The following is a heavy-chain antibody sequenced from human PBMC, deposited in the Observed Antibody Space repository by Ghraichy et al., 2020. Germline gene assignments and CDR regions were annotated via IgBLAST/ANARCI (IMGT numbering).Heavy chain of an antibody. CDR1: SGSISNGGYF. V-gene: IGHV4-31*03. CDR3: ARAYSSSRAVFDY. D-gene: IGHD6-13*01. J-gene: IGHJ4*02. CDR2: IYYTGTP. Sequence: SETLSLTCTVSSGSISNGGYFWSWIRQQPGKGLEWIGYIYYTGTPYYNPSFESRLSISVDMFMNQFSLKLRALPAADTAVYYCARAYSSSRAVFDYWGQGTLVTVSS.